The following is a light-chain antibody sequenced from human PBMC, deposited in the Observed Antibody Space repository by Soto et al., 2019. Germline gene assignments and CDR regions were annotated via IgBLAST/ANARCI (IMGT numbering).Light chain of an antibody. J-gene: IGKJ4*01. CDR3: QHYYSYPT. CDR2: AAS. Sequence: MAVSPSTVDASAGRIIKKTFRASHGISSYLAWYQQKPGKAPKLLIYAASTLQSGVPSRFSGSGSGADFTLTICRQPSEDSATYYDQHYYSYPTFGGGTKVDIK. CDR1: HGISSY. V-gene: IGKV1-8*01.